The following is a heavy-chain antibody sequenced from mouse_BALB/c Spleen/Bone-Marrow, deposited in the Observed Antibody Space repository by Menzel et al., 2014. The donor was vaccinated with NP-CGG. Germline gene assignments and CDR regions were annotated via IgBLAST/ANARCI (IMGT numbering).Heavy chain of an antibody. CDR3: ARDVGYGNYFVY. CDR1: GFTFSDFY. V-gene: IGHV7-1*02. J-gene: IGHJ3*01. Sequence: EVKLMESGGGLVQPGDSLRLSCAPPGFTFSDFYMEWVRQPPGKRLEWIAASRNKAIYYTTEYSASVKGRFIVSRDTSQSVLYLQMNALRAEDTAIYYCARDVGYGNYFVYWGQGTLVTVSA. CDR2: SRNKAIYYTT. D-gene: IGHD2-10*02.